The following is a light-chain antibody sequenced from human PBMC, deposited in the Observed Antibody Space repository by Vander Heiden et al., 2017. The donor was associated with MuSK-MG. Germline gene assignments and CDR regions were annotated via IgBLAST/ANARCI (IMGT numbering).Light chain of an antibody. J-gene: IGKJ4*01. CDR3: QQYDNTPPT. Sequence: DIVMTPPSDSLEESRGERASIDCKSSQSDLKSSKNKNYLAWYQQKPGQDPKLLIYWASTRGSGVPERFSCSGSGTDFTLSISSLQAEDVAVYYCQQYDNTPPTFGGGTKVEIK. V-gene: IGKV4-1*01. CDR1: QSDLKSSKNKNY. CDR2: WAS.